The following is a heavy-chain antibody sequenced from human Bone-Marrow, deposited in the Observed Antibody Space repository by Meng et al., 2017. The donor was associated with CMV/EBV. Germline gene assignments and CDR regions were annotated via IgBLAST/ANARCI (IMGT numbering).Heavy chain of an antibody. CDR2: ISAYNSDT. CDR1: DTCNSYG. CDR3: ARSLCSSTSCYTEDFDY. Sequence: DTCNSYGSSWVRQAPGQGIEWMGWISAYNSDTKYAQKVQGRVTMTTDTTTSTAYMELRSLRSDDTDVYYCARSLCSSTSCYTEDFDYWGQGTLVTVSS. V-gene: IGHV1-18*01. D-gene: IGHD2-2*02. J-gene: IGHJ4*02.